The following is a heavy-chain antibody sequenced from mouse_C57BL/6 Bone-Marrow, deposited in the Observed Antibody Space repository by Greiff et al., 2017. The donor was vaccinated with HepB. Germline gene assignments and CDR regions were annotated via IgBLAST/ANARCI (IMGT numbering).Heavy chain of an antibody. CDR1: GFTFSSYG. V-gene: IGHV5-6*02. Sequence: EVMLVESGGDLVKPGGSLKLSCAASGFTFSSYGMSWVRQTPDKRLEWVATISSGGSYTYYPDSVKGRFTISRDNAKNTLYLQRSSLKSEDTAMYYSARRGFAYWGQGTLVTVSA. J-gene: IGHJ3*01. CDR3: ARRGFAY. CDR2: ISSGGSYT.